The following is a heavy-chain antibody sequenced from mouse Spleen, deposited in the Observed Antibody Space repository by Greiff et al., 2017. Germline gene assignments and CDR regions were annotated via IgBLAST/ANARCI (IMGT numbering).Heavy chain of an antibody. D-gene: IGHD3-3*01. CDR2: ISSGSSTI. CDR3: ARFWDRGGFDCDY. Sequence: EVQGVESGGGLVKPGGSLKLSCAASGFPFSDYGMHWVRQAPEKGLEWVAYISSGSSTIYYADTVKGRFTISRDNAKNTLFLQMTSLRSEDTAMYYCARFWDRGGFDCDYWGQGTTLTVSS. J-gene: IGHJ2*01. V-gene: IGHV5-17*01. CDR1: GFPFSDYG.